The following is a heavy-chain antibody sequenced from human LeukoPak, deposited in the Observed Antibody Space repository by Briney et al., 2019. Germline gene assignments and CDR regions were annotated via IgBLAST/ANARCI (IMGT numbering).Heavy chain of an antibody. V-gene: IGHV3-23*01. CDR1: RFTFSTYA. Sequence: GGSLRLSCAASRFTFSTYAMHWVRRSSGKGLEWVSGIGSSGGGTYYADSVKGRFTISRDISKDTVYLQMDSLRAEDTAIYYCAKIHQNRVVVGAKGAFDIWGQGTVVTVSS. J-gene: IGHJ3*02. CDR2: IGSSGGGT. D-gene: IGHD2-15*01. CDR3: AKIHQNRVVVGAKGAFDI.